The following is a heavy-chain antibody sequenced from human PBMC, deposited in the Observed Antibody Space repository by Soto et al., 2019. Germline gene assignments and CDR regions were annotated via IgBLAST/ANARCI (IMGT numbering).Heavy chain of an antibody. D-gene: IGHD3-3*01. CDR2: IYTSGST. CDR3: ARDPPQDYDFWSGYHNWFDP. CDR1: GGSISSYY. V-gene: IGHV4-4*07. Sequence: KPSETLSLTCTVSGGSISSYYWSWIRQPAGKGLEWIGRIYTSGSTNYNPSLKSRVTMSVDTSKNQFSLKLSSVTAADTAVYYCARDPPQDYDFWSGYHNWFDPWGQGTLVTVSS. J-gene: IGHJ5*02.